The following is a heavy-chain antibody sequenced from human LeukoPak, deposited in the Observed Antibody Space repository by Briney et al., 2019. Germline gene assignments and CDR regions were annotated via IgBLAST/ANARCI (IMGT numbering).Heavy chain of an antibody. Sequence: PGRSLRLSCAASGFTFSSYAMNWVRQAPGKGLEWVSAISGSGGSTYYADSVKGRFTISRDNSKNTLYLQMNSLRAEDTAVYYCAKREEDYGSGSYYYFDYWGQGTLVTVSS. V-gene: IGHV3-23*01. J-gene: IGHJ4*02. CDR3: AKREEDYGSGSYYYFDY. D-gene: IGHD3-10*01. CDR2: ISGSGGST. CDR1: GFTFSSYA.